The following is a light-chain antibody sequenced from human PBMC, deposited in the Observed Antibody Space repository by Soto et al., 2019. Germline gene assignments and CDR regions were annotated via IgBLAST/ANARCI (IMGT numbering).Light chain of an antibody. J-gene: IGLJ2*01. CDR2: SSN. CDR3: AAWYDSLNGVV. Sequence: QSVLTQPPSASGTPGQRVTISCSGSSSNIGSNSVNWYQQLPGTAPKLLMYSSNQRPSGVPARFSGAKSGTSASLAISGLQSEDEADYYCAAWYDSLNGVVFGGGTKLTVL. CDR1: SSNIGSNS. V-gene: IGLV1-44*01.